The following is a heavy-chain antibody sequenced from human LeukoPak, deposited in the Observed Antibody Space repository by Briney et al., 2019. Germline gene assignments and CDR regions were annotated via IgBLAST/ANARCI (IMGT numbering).Heavy chain of an antibody. CDR1: GYSFTAFY. J-gene: IGHJ4*02. Sequence: ASVKVSCKTSGYSFTAFYIHWVRQAPGQGLEWMGWIHPRRGDTNYAQKFQGRVTMTRDTAISTAYMELSRLRSDDTAVYYCVPTNSYSYYFDYWGQGTLVTVSS. CDR2: IHPRRGDT. D-gene: IGHD2/OR15-2a*01. CDR3: VPTNSYSYYFDY. V-gene: IGHV1-2*02.